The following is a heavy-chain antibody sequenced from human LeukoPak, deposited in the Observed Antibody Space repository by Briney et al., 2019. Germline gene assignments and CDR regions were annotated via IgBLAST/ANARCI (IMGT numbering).Heavy chain of an antibody. V-gene: IGHV3-66*01. J-gene: IGHJ6*03. CDR3: ARDPSNYYMDV. CDR1: GFTVSSNY. CDR2: IYSGGST. Sequence: GGSLRLSCAASGFTVSSNYMSWVRQAPGKGLEWVSVIYSGGSTYYADSVKGRFTISRDNSKNTLYLQMNSLRAEDTAVYYCARDPSNYYMDVWGKGTTVTVSS.